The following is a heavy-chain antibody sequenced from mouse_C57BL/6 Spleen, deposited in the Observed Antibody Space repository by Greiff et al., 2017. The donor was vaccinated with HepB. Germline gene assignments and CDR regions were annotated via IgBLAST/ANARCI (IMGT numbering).Heavy chain of an antibody. D-gene: IGHD2-4*01. CDR2: IHPNSGST. Sequence: QVQLQQPGAELVKPGASVTLSCKASGYTFTSYWMHWVKQRPGQGLEWIGMIHPNSGSTNYNEKFKSKATLTVDKSSSTAYMQLSSLTSEDSAVYYCAHYDYDDGAWFAYWGQGTLVTVSA. CDR1: GYTFTSYW. J-gene: IGHJ3*01. CDR3: AHYDYDDGAWFAY. V-gene: IGHV1-64*01.